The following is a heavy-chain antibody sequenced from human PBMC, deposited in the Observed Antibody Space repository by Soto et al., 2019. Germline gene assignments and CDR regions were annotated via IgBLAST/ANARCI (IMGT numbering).Heavy chain of an antibody. Sequence: ASVKVSCKASGYTFTSYGISWVRQAPGQGLEWMGWISAYNGNTNYAQKLQGRVTMTTDTSTSTAYMELRSLRSDDTAVYYWGREADAWQWFDPWGQGTLATVSS. J-gene: IGHJ5*02. V-gene: IGHV1-18*01. CDR1: GYTFTSYG. D-gene: IGHD6-25*01. CDR2: ISAYNGNT. CDR3: GREADAWQWFDP.